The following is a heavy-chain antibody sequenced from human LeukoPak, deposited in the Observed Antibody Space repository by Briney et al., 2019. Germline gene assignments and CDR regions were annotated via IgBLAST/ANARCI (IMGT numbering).Heavy chain of an antibody. CDR2: IYHSGST. CDR1: GGSISSGGYY. CDR3: ARGGCSSTRCYSDY. D-gene: IGHD2-2*01. J-gene: IGHJ4*02. V-gene: IGHV4-30-2*01. Sequence: SQTLSLTCTVSGGSISSGGYYWSWIRRPPGKGLDWIGYIYHSGSTYYNPSLKSRVTISVDRSKNQFSLKLSSVTAADTAVYYCARGGCSSTRCYSDYWGQGTLGTVSS.